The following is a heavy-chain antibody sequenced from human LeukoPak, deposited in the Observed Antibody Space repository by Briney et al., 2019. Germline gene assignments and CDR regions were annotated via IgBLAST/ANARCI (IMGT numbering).Heavy chain of an antibody. D-gene: IGHD6-13*01. V-gene: IGHV3-21*01. CDR2: ISGGSKII. J-gene: IGHJ3*02. CDR3: AREGGYGSSWYGAGPVDI. Sequence: GGSLRLSCAASGFTFSSYSMNWVRQAPGKGLEWVSSISGGSKIIYYADSVKGRFTFSRDNAKNSLYLQMNSLRAEDTAVYYCAREGGYGSSWYGAGPVDIWGQGTMVTVSS. CDR1: GFTFSSYS.